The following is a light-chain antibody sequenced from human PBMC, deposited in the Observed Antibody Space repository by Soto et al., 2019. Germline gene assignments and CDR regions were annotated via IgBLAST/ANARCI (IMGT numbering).Light chain of an antibody. V-gene: IGLV2-8*01. CDR3: SSYRGSNIFVV. CDR1: SGV. CDR2: EVT. J-gene: IGLJ2*01. Sequence: QLVLTQPPSASGSPGQSVTISCTGTSGVSWYQQHPGKAPKLLIYEVTKRPSGVPDRFSGSKSGNTASLTVSGLQAEDEADYYCSSYRGSNIFVVFGGGTKLTVL.